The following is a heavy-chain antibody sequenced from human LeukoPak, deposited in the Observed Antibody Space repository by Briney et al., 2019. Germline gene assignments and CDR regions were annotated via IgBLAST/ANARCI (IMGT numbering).Heavy chain of an antibody. CDR2: IYTSGST. CDR3: ARSIVVVPAASLGDAFDI. D-gene: IGHD2-2*01. Sequence: SQTLFLTCSVSGGSISSGSYYWSWIRQPAGNGLEWIGRIYTSGSTNYNPSLKSRVTISGDTSKNQFSLKLSSVPDADTAVYYCARSIVVVPAASLGDAFDIWGQGTMVTVSS. J-gene: IGHJ3*02. V-gene: IGHV4-61*02. CDR1: GGSISSGSYY.